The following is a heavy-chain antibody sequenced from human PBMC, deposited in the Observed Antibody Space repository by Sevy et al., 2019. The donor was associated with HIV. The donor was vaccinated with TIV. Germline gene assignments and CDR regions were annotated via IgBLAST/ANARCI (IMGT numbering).Heavy chain of an antibody. D-gene: IGHD5-18*01. J-gene: IGHJ4*02. CDR1: GGSISSGDNY. CDR2: IYYSGST. Sequence: SETLSLTCTVSGGSISSGDNYWSWIRQPPGKGLEWIGYIYYSGSTYYNPSLKSRVTISVDTSKNQFSLKLSSVTAADTAVYYCARGVRGTWIQLWCDYWGQGTLVTVSS. CDR3: ARGVRGTWIQLWCDY. V-gene: IGHV4-30-4*01.